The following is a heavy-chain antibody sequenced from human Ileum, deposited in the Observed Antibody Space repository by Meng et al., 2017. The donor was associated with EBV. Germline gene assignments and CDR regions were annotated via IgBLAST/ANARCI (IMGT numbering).Heavy chain of an antibody. CDR2: INHSGST. J-gene: IGHJ5*02. Sequence: QVQLQQWGGGLLKPSETLSLTCAVYGGFFSGYYWSWIRQSPGKGLEWIGEINHSGSTNYNPSLKSRVTISVDTSKNQFSLKLTSVTAADTAVYYCAREARSSGYRPGIGPWGQGTLVTVSS. V-gene: IGHV4-34*02. D-gene: IGHD3-22*01. CDR1: GGFFSGYY. CDR3: AREARSSGYRPGIGP.